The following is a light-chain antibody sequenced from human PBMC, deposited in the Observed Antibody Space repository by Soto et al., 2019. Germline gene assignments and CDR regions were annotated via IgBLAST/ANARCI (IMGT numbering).Light chain of an antibody. Sequence: QSVLTQPASVSGSPGQSITISCTGTSSDAGNYNLVSWYQQYPGKAPKLMIYEGGKRPSGVSNRFSGSKSGNTASLTISGLQAEDEADYYCCSFALRSTLIFGGGTKLTVL. CDR1: SSDAGNYNL. CDR3: CSFALRSTLI. J-gene: IGLJ2*01. CDR2: EGG. V-gene: IGLV2-23*01.